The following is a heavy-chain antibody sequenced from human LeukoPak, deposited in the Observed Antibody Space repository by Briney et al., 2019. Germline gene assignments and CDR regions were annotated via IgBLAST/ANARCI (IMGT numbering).Heavy chain of an antibody. CDR2: IYHSGST. Sequence: SETLSLTCVVYGGSFRGYYWSWIRQPPGKGLEWIGEIYHSGSTNYNPSLKSRVTISVDKSKNQFSLKLSSVTAADTAVYYCAREQHRRDSSGYMALDAFDIWGQGTMVTVSS. CDR1: GGSFRGYY. D-gene: IGHD3-22*01. J-gene: IGHJ3*02. V-gene: IGHV4-34*01. CDR3: AREQHRRDSSGYMALDAFDI.